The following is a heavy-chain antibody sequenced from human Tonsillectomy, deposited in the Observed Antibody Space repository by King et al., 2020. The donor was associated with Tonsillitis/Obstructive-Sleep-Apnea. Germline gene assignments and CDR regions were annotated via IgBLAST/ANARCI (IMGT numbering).Heavy chain of an antibody. D-gene: IGHD4-23*01. CDR2: IYSGGST. J-gene: IGHJ3*02. V-gene: IGHV3-53*01. CDR1: GFTVSSNY. CDR3: ARGPTVDNDAFDI. Sequence: VQLVESGGGLIQPGGSLRLSCAASGFTVSSNYMSWVRQAPGKGLEWVSVIYSGGSTYYADSVKGRFTISRDNSKNTLYLQVNSLRAEDTAVYYCARGPTVDNDAFDIWGQGTMVTVSS.